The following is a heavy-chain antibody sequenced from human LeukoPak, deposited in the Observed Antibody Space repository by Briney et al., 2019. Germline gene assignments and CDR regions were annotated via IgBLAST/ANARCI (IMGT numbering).Heavy chain of an antibody. CDR1: GGSISSYY. D-gene: IGHD6-19*01. CDR3: ARGYSSGWYYFDY. CDR2: IYYSGST. Sequence: PSETLSLTCTVSGGSISSYYWSWIRQPPGKGLEWIGYIYYSGSTNYNPSLKSRVTISVDTSKNQFSLKLSSVTAADTAVYYCARGYSSGWYYFDYWGKGTLVTVSS. J-gene: IGHJ4*02. V-gene: IGHV4-59*01.